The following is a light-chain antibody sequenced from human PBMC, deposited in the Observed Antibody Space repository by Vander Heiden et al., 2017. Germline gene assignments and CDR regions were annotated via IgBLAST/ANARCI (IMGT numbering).Light chain of an antibody. V-gene: IGLV2-14*01. Sequence: QSALPQPASVSGSPGQSITISCTGPSSDVGGYNYVSWYQQHPGKAPKLMIYDVSNRPSGVAKRFSGSKSGNTAALTISGLQAEDEADYYCSSYTSSSTQWVFGGGTKLTVL. CDR3: SSYTSSSTQWV. J-gene: IGLJ3*02. CDR1: SSDVGGYNY. CDR2: DVS.